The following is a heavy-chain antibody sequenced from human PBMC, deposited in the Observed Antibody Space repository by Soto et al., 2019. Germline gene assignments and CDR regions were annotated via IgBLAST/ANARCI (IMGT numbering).Heavy chain of an antibody. V-gene: IGHV1-69*01. CDR1: GGTFSNYA. CDR3: AIGHSYGQFDN. CDR2: IIPLLYTP. Sequence: QVHLVQSGAEVKNPGSSVKVSCKAPGGTFSNYAVSWVRQAPGQGLEWMGGIIPLLYTPSYARKFEDRVTLIADESTSTAYMDLAGLRSDDTAVYYCAIGHSYGQFDNWGQGTLVTVSS. J-gene: IGHJ4*02. D-gene: IGHD5-18*01.